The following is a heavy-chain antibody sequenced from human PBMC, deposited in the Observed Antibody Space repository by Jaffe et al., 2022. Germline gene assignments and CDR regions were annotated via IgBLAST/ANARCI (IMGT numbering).Heavy chain of an antibody. J-gene: IGHJ4*02. CDR3: ARDHMVQGVIINFDY. D-gene: IGHD3-10*01. V-gene: IGHV3-21*01. CDR2: ISSSSSYI. CDR1: GFTFSSYS. Sequence: EVQLVESGGGLVKPGGSLRLSCAASGFTFSSYSMNWVRQAPGKGLEWVSSISSSSSYIYYADSVKGRFTISRDNAKNSLYLQMNSLRAEDTAVYYCARDHMVQGVIINFDYWGQGTLVTVSS.